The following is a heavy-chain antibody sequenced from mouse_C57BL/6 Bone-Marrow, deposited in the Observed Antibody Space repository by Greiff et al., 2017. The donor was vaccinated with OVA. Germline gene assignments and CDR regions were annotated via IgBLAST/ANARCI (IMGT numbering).Heavy chain of an antibody. V-gene: IGHV1-61*01. D-gene: IGHD1-1*01. J-gene: IGHJ2*01. Sequence: QVQLQQPGAELVRPGSSVKLSCKASGYTFTSYWMDWVKQRPGQGLEWIGNIYPSDSETHYNQKFKDKATLTVDKSSSTAYMQLSSLTSEDSAVYYCARWGTTVGADYWGQGTTLTVSS. CDR1: GYTFTSYW. CDR3: ARWGTTVGADY. CDR2: IYPSDSET.